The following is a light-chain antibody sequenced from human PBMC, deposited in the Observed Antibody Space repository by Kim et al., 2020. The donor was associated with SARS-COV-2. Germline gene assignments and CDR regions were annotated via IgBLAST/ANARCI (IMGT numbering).Light chain of an antibody. V-gene: IGLV1-44*01. CDR3: AAWDDSLNGVV. J-gene: IGLJ2*01. Sequence: GQRVTIACSGSSSNIGRNTVNWYQQLPGTAPKILIYSNNQRPSGVPYRFSGSKSGTSASLAISGLQSEAEADYYCAAWDDSLNGVVFGGGTQLTVL. CDR1: SSNIGRNT. CDR2: SNN.